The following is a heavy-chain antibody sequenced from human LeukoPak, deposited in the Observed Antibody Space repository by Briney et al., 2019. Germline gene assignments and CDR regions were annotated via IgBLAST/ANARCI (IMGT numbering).Heavy chain of an antibody. D-gene: IGHD6-6*01. V-gene: IGHV4-39*01. CDR1: GGSISSSSYY. Sequence: PSETLSLTCTVSGGSISSSSYYWGWIRQPPGKGLEWIGSIYYSGSTYYNPSLKSRVTISVDTSKNQFSLKLSSVTAADTAVYYCARGIGSSSSRPYYYYGMDVWGQGTTVTVSS. CDR2: IYYSGST. CDR3: ARGIGSSSSRPYYYYGMDV. J-gene: IGHJ6*02.